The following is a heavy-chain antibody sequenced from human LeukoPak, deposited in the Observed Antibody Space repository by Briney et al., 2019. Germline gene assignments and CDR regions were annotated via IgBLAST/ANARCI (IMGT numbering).Heavy chain of an antibody. CDR3: ARGWGYFDS. D-gene: IGHD2-21*01. J-gene: IGHJ4*02. CDR2: FYYSGST. V-gene: IGHV4-39*01. Sequence: PSETLSLTCTVSGGSITSSSYYWGWIRQPPGKGLEWIGSFYYSGSTYYTPPLKSRVTISVDTSKNQFSLKLSSVTAADTAVYYCARGWGYFDSWGQGTLVTVSS. CDR1: GGSITSSSYY.